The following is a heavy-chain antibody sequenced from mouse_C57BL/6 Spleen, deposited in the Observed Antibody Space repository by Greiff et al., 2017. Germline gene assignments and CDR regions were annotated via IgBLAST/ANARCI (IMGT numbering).Heavy chain of an antibody. Sequence: QVQLQQPGAELVKPGASVKLSCKASGYTFTSYWMHWVKQRPGRGLEWIGRIVPNSGGTKYNEKFKSKSTLTVDKTSSTAYMKLSSLTSEDSAVYYCARDWYFDVWGTGTTVTVSS. CDR3: ARDWYFDV. CDR1: GYTFTSYW. J-gene: IGHJ1*03. CDR2: IVPNSGGT. V-gene: IGHV1-72*01.